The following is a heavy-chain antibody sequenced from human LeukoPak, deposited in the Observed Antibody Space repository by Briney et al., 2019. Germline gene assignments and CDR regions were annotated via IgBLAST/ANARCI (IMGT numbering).Heavy chain of an antibody. CDR2: IYTSGST. V-gene: IGHV4-4*07. Sequence: SETLSLTCTVSGGSISSYYWSWIQQPAGKGLEWIGRIYTSGSTNYNPSLKSRVTMSVDTSKNQFSLKLSSVTAADTAVYYCASSPIMGTGAFDIWGQGTMVTVSS. CDR3: ASSPIMGTGAFDI. D-gene: IGHD2-8*01. CDR1: GGSISSYY. J-gene: IGHJ3*02.